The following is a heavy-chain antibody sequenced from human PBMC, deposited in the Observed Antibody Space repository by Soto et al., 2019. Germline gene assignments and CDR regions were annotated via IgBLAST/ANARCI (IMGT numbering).Heavy chain of an antibody. D-gene: IGHD6-19*01. CDR3: ARLDSSGWYGEWYFDY. CDR1: GYTFTSYG. Sequence: GASVKVSCKASGYTFTSYGISCVRQAPGQGLEWMGWISAYNGNTNYAQKLQGRVTMTTDTSTSTAYMELRSLRSDDTAVYYCARLDSSGWYGEWYFDYWVQGTLVTVSS. V-gene: IGHV1-18*01. J-gene: IGHJ4*02. CDR2: ISAYNGNT.